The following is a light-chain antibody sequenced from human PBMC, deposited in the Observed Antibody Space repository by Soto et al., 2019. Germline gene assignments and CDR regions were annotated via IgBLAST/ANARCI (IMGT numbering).Light chain of an antibody. V-gene: IGLV2-23*01. J-gene: IGLJ1*01. CDR2: EGT. Sequence: QSALTQPASVSGSPGQSITISCTGTSSDVGSYRLVSWYQQHPGKVPKLIIYEGTKRPSGVSNRFSGSKSGNTASLTISGLQAEDDADYYCCSYAGSSSYVFGTGTKLTVL. CDR3: CSYAGSSSYV. CDR1: SSDVGSYRL.